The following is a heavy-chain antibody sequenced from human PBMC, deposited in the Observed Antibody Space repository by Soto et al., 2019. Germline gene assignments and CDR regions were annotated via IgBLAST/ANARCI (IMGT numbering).Heavy chain of an antibody. V-gene: IGHV1-18*01. Sequence: QIQLVQSGADVKKPGASVKVSCKASGYTFTNYGISWVRQAPGQGLEWMGWISAYNGNTNYAQNVQGRVTMTTDTSPTTADLELWSLSSDDTAVYYCARDPRNSGSYYWYYFSYCGQGTLVTLSS. CDR3: ARDPRNSGSYYWYYFSY. CDR2: ISAYNGNT. D-gene: IGHD1-26*01. J-gene: IGHJ4*02. CDR1: GYTFTNYG.